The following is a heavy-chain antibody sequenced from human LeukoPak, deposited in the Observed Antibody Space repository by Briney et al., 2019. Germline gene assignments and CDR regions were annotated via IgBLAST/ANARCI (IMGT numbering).Heavy chain of an antibody. Sequence: GGSLRLSCEAFGFTFSYSAMNWVRQAPGKGLEWVSAIGSTGASTYYADSVKGRFTISRDNSKNTLYLQMNSLRADDTAVYYCAKDRSDNSTWYLGDYWGQGTLVAVSS. V-gene: IGHV3-23*01. CDR2: IGSTGAST. CDR3: AKDRSDNSTWYLGDY. D-gene: IGHD6-13*01. CDR1: GFTFSYSA. J-gene: IGHJ4*02.